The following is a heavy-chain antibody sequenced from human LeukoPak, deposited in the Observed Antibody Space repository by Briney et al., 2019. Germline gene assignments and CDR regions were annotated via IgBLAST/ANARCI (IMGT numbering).Heavy chain of an antibody. D-gene: IGHD3-10*01. CDR3: ARVPMVRGVIYFDY. Sequence: SETLSLTCAVSGNSISSGDYYWSWIRQPAGKGLEWIGRIYTSGSTNYNPSLKSRVTISVDTSKNQFSLKLSSVTAADTAVYYCARVPMVRGVIYFDYWGQGTLVTVSS. J-gene: IGHJ4*02. CDR1: GNSISSGDYY. CDR2: IYTSGST. V-gene: IGHV4-61*02.